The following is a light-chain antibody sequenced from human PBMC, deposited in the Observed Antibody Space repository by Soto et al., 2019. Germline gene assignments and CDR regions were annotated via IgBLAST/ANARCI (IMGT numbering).Light chain of an antibody. CDR1: QSVSSSY. Sequence: EIVLTQSPGTLSLSPGERATLSCRASQSVSSSYLAWYQQKPGQAPRLLIYGASSRATGIPDRFSGSGSGIDFTLTISRLEPEDFAVYYCQQYGSSPGTCGQGTKVEIK. CDR2: GAS. J-gene: IGKJ1*01. V-gene: IGKV3-20*01. CDR3: QQYGSSPGT.